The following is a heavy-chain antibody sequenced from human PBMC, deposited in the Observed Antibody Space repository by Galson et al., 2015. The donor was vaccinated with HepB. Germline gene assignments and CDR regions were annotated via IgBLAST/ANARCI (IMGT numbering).Heavy chain of an antibody. D-gene: IGHD4-17*01. CDR2: ISSTSSYI. CDR3: ARVYDGDDAGEDYGMDG. Sequence: SVRLSCAASGFTFSSHFMNWVRQAPGKGLEWVAYISSTSSYIYYADSVKGRFTISRDNDKNSLYLQMNSQRADDTAVYYCARVYDGDDAGEDYGMDGWGPGATVTASS. V-gene: IGHV3-21*01. CDR1: GFTFSSHF. J-gene: IGHJ6*02.